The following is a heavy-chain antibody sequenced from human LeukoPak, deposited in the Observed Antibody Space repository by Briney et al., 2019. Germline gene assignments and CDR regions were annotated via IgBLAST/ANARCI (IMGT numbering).Heavy chain of an antibody. Sequence: SGGSLRLSCAASGFTFSSYGMHWVRQAPGKGLEWVAVISYDGSNKYYADSVKGRFTISRDNSKNTLYLQMNSLRAEDTAVYYCAKDGGELRCLDYWGQGTLVTVSS. D-gene: IGHD1-26*01. CDR2: ISYDGSNK. CDR3: AKDGGELRCLDY. V-gene: IGHV3-30*18. J-gene: IGHJ4*02. CDR1: GFTFSSYG.